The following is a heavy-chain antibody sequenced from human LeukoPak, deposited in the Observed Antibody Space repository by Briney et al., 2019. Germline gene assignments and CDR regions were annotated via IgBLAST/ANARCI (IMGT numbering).Heavy chain of an antibody. CDR2: INHSGST. V-gene: IGHV4-34*01. CDR3: ARAYCGGDCYPINWFDP. CDR1: GGSFSGYY. Sequence: SETLSLTCAVYGGSFSGYYWSWIRQPPGKGLEWIREINHSGSTNYNPSLKSRVTISVDTSKNQFSLKLSSVTAADTAVYYCARAYCGGDCYPINWFDPWGEGTLVTGSS. J-gene: IGHJ5*02. D-gene: IGHD2-21*01.